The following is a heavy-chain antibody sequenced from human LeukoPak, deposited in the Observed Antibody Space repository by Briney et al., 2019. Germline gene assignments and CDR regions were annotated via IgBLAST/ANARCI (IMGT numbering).Heavy chain of an antibody. CDR2: ISAYNGNT. CDR1: GYTFTSYY. J-gene: IGHJ4*02. V-gene: IGHV1-18*04. D-gene: IGHD3-16*02. Sequence: EASVKVSCKASGYTFTSYYMHWVRQAPGQGLEWMGWISAYNGNTNYAQKLQGRVTMTEDTSTDTAYMELSSLRSGDTAVYYCATGQAFGGVIVRGRNFDYWGQGTLVTVSS. CDR3: ATGQAFGGVIVRGRNFDY.